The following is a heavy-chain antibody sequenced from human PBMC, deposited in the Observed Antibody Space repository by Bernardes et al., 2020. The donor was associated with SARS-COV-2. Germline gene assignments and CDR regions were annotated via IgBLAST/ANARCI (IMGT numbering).Heavy chain of an antibody. J-gene: IGHJ3*02. D-gene: IGHD6-13*01. CDR1: GGTFSSYT. Sequence: SVKVSCKASGGTFSSYTISWVRQAPGQGLEWMGRIIPILGIANYAQKFQGRVTITADKSTSTAYMELSSLRSEDTAVYYCARASLGSSSSWWEMGDAFDIWGQGTMVTVSS. CDR2: IIPILGIA. CDR3: ARASLGSSSSWWEMGDAFDI. V-gene: IGHV1-69*02.